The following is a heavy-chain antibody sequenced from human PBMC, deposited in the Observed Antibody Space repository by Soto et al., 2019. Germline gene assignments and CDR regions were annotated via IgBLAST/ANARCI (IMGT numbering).Heavy chain of an antibody. CDR3: AKAVIAVVTAEYYYGMDV. V-gene: IGHV3-30*18. CDR1: GFTFSSYG. Sequence: PGGSLRLSCAPSGFTFSSYGMYWVRQAPGKGLEWVAVISYDGSNKYYADSVKGRFTISRDNSKNTLYLQMNSLRAEDTAVYYCAKAVIAVVTAEYYYGMDVWGQGTTVTVSS. J-gene: IGHJ6*02. CDR2: ISYDGSNK. D-gene: IGHD2-21*02.